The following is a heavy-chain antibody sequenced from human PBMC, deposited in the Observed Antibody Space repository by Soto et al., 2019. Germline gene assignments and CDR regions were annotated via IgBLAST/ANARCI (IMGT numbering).Heavy chain of an antibody. J-gene: IGHJ6*01. CDR3: VKSLGLCNRSTCPRDYYYYYGMDV. CDR1: GFTFSSYG. CDR2: ISYDGGNK. Sequence: PGGSLRLSCAASGFTFSSYGMHWVRQAPGKGLEWVTLISYDGGNKYYADSVKGRFSISRDNSRNTLYLQMNSLRPEDAAVYYCVKSLGLCNRSTCPRDYYYYYGMDVWGQGTTATVSP. V-gene: IGHV3-30*18. D-gene: IGHD2-2*01.